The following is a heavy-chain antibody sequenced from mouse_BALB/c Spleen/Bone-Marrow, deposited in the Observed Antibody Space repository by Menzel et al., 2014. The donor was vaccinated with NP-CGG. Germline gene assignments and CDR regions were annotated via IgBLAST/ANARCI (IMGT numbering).Heavy chain of an antibody. V-gene: IGHV5-6-3*01. D-gene: IGHD2-4*01. CDR3: SRVFDFHSWFAY. CDR2: INRNGGDT. CDR1: GFTFSNYG. J-gene: IGHJ3*01. Sequence: EVHLVESGGGLVQPGGSLKLSCAASGFTFSNYGLSWVRQTPDRRLEYVANINRNGGDTYYPDSVKGRFTISRDNARNTLNLQMISLKSYDTAMYYCSRVFDFHSWFAYWGQRTLLTVSA.